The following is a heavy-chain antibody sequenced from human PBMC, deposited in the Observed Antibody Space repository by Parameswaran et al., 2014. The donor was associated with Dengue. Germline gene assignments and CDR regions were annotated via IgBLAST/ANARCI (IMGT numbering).Heavy chain of an antibody. J-gene: IGHJ6*02. V-gene: IGHV4-38-2*02. CDR1: GYSISSGYY. D-gene: IGHD6-19*01. Sequence: ASETLSLTCAVSGYSISSGYYWGWIRQPPGKGLEWIGSIYHSGSTYYNPSLKSRVTISVDTSKNQFSLKLSSVTAADTAVYYCARDSLHGRWLAPDYYGMDVWGQGTTVTVSS. CDR2: IYHSGST. CDR3: ARDSLHGRWLAPDYYGMDV.